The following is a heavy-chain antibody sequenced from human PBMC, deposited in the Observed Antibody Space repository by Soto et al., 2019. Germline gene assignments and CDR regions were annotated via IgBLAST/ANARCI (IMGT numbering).Heavy chain of an antibody. CDR2: IIPIPDIT. D-gene: IGHD3-3*01. J-gene: IGHJ3*01. Sequence: QVQLVQSGAEVRKPGSSVKVSCNAPGGTFSTYIISWVRQAPGQGLEWMGRIIPIPDITNYAQKFQGRVTVTAARSTSTAYMELTSLKSEDTAVYYCARDRITTRGDAFGLWGQGTMVTVSS. CDR3: ARDRITTRGDAFGL. CDR1: GGTFSTYI. V-gene: IGHV1-69*02.